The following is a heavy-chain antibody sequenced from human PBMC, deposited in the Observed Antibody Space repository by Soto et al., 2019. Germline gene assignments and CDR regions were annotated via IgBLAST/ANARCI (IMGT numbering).Heavy chain of an antibody. J-gene: IGHJ6*02. Sequence: SETLSLTCAVYGGSFSGYYWSWIRQPPGQGLEWIGEINHSRSTNYNPSLMRRVTISVGTSKNQFYLKLSSVTAADTAVYYCSRGLSSGVWGQGTTVTVSS. D-gene: IGHD6-6*01. V-gene: IGHV4-34*01. CDR2: INHSRST. CDR3: SRGLSSGV. CDR1: GGSFSGYY.